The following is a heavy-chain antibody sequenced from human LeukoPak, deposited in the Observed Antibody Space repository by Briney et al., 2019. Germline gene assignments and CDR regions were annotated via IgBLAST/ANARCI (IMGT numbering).Heavy chain of an antibody. CDR2: ISSSSSYI. J-gene: IGHJ6*03. CDR1: GFTFSNYN. D-gene: IGHD6-19*01. V-gene: IGHV3-21*01. Sequence: GGSLRLSCAASGFTFSNYNMNWVRQAPGKGLEWVSSISSSSSYIYYADSVKGRFTISRDNAKNSLYLQMNSLRAEDTAVYYCARDKRVAVAGTYIYYYYMDVWGNGTTVTISS. CDR3: ARDKRVAVAGTYIYYYYMDV.